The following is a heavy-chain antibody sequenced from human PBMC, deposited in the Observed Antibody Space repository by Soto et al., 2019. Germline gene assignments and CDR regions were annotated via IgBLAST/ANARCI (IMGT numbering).Heavy chain of an antibody. J-gene: IGHJ5*02. CDR1: GFTFSDYY. D-gene: IGHD3-9*01. V-gene: IGHV3-11*06. CDR3: ARLLGYYDLLTDLYRGWFDP. Sequence: QMQLVESGGGLVKPGGSLRLSCAASGFTFSDYYMTWIRQAPGKGLEWVAYISGSGSNTNYADSVKGRFTISSDKANHSLYLQMNSLRVEDTAVYYCARLLGYYDLLTDLYRGWFDPWGQGTLVTVSS. CDR2: ISGSGSNT.